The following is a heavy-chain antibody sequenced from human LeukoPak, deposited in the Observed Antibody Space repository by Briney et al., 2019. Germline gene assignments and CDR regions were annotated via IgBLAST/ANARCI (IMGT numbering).Heavy chain of an antibody. J-gene: IGHJ6*03. CDR3: ASRYCSSTSCYYYMEV. V-gene: IGHV1-69*05. Sequence: SVKVSCKASGGTFSSYASSWVRQAPGQGLEWMGGSIPIFCTANYAQKFQGRVTITTDESTRTAYMELSSLRSEDTAVYYCASRYCSSTSCYYYMEVWGKGTTVTVSS. CDR1: GGTFSSYA. CDR2: SIPIFCTA. D-gene: IGHD2-2*01.